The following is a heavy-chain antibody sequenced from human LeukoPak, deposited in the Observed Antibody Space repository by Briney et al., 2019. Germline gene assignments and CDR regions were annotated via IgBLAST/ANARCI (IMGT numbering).Heavy chain of an antibody. V-gene: IGHV1-18*01. Sequence: ASVKVSCKASGYTFTSYGISWVRQAPGQGLEWMGWISAYNGNTNYAQKLQGRVNMTTDTSTSTAYMELRSLRSDDTAVYYCARDLHNIVVVPAAIPDAFDIWGQGTMVTVSS. CDR2: ISAYNGNT. D-gene: IGHD2-2*01. CDR1: GYTFTSYG. CDR3: ARDLHNIVVVPAAIPDAFDI. J-gene: IGHJ3*02.